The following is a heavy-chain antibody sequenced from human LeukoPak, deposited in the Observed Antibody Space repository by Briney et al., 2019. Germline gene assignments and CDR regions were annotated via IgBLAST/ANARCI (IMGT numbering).Heavy chain of an antibody. Sequence: GGSLRLSCAASGFTFSSYAMHWVRQAPGKGLEYVSAISSNGGSTYCANSVKGRFTISRDNSKNTLYLQMGSLRAEDMAVYYCARGPVYYFDYWGQGTLVTVSS. CDR1: GFTFSSYA. CDR2: ISSNGGST. V-gene: IGHV3-64*01. CDR3: ARGPVYYFDY. J-gene: IGHJ4*02.